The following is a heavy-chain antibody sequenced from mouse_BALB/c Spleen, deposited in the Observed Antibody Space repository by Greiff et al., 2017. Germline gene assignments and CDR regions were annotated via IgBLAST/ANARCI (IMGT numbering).Heavy chain of an antibody. CDR1: GFTFTDYY. D-gene: IGHD2-12*01. CDR3: ARDDDAGDY. Sequence: EVKLMESGGGLVQPGGSLRLSCATSGFTFTDYYMSWVRQPPGKALEWLGFIRNKANGYTTEYSASVKGRFTISRDNSQSILYLQMNTLRAEDSATYYCARDDDAGDYWGQGTSVTVSS. J-gene: IGHJ4*01. CDR2: IRNKANGYTT. V-gene: IGHV7-3*02.